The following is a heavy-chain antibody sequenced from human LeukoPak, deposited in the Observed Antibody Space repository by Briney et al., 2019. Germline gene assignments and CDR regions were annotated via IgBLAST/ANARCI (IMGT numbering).Heavy chain of an antibody. CDR3: ARKQLVLGLDYYYGMDV. Sequence: GASVKVSCKASGGTFSSYAISWVRQAPGQGLEWMGRIIPILGIANYAQKFQGRVTITADKSTSTAYMELSSLRSEDTAVYYCARKQLVLGLDYYYGMDVWAKGPRLTAP. CDR2: IIPILGIA. D-gene: IGHD6-6*01. V-gene: IGHV1-69*04. J-gene: IGHJ6*02. CDR1: GGTFSSYA.